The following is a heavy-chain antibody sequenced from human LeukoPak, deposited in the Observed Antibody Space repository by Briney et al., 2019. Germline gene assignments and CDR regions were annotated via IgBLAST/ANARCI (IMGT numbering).Heavy chain of an antibody. CDR2: INPSGGST. D-gene: IGHD3-22*01. V-gene: IGHV1-46*01. CDR1: GYTFTGYY. J-gene: IGHJ6*02. CDR3: ARDPYYDSSGFYGMDV. Sequence: VKVSCKASGYTFTGYYMHWVRQAPGQGLEWMGIINPSGGSTSYAQKFQGRVTMTRDTSTSTVYMELSSLRSEDTAVYYCARDPYYDSSGFYGMDVWGQGTTVTVSS.